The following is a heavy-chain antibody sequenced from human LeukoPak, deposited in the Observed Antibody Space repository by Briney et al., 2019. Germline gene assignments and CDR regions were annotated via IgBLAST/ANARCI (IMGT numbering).Heavy chain of an antibody. CDR1: GFTFSSYA. CDR2: ISGSGGST. CDR3: AKDTSQGRDGSGSSSFDY. D-gene: IGHD3-10*01. V-gene: IGHV3-23*01. Sequence: GGSLRLSCAASGFTFSSYAMSWVRQAPGKGLEWVSAISGSGGSTYYADSVKGRFTISRDNSKNTLYLQMNSLRAEDTAVYYCAKDTSQGRDGSGSSSFDYWGQGTLVTVS. J-gene: IGHJ4*02.